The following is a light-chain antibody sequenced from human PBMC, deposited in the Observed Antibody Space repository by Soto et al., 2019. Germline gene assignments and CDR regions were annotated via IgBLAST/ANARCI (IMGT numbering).Light chain of an antibody. CDR2: DVT. Sequence: QSALTQPRSVSGSPGQSVTISCTGPSSDVGRYTSVSWYQQHPGEAPKLMIYDVTWRPSGVPDRFSGSKSGITASLTISGLQAEDEADCCCSSYAGNCNVVFGGGTKLTVL. CDR3: SSYAGNCNVV. J-gene: IGLJ2*01. V-gene: IGLV2-11*01. CDR1: SSDVGRYTS.